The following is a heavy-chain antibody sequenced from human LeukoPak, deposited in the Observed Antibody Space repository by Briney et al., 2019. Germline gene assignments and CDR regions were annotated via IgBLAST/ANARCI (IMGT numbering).Heavy chain of an antibody. CDR1: GGTFSSYA. CDR2: IIPIFGTA. J-gene: IGHJ4*02. CDR3: AREDMLYTTTFYDY. V-gene: IGHV1-69*05. Sequence: SVKVSCKASGGTFSSYAISWVRQAPGQGLEWMGGIIPIFGTANYAQKFQGRVTMTTDTSTSTAYMELRSLRSDDTAVYYCAREDMLYTTTFYDYWGQGTLVTVSS. D-gene: IGHD2-8*01.